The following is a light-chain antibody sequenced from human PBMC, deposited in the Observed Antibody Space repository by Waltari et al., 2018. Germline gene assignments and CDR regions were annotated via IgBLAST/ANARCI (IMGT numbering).Light chain of an antibody. Sequence: EIVLTQSPGTLFLSPGEGATLSCRASQSVSRTLAWYQQKPGQAPRLLIHGASIRATGIPDSVSGSGSGTDFSLTISRLEPDDSAVYFCQHYVSLPATFGQGTKVEIK. CDR2: GAS. V-gene: IGKV3-20*01. CDR3: QHYVSLPAT. CDR1: QSVSRT. J-gene: IGKJ1*01.